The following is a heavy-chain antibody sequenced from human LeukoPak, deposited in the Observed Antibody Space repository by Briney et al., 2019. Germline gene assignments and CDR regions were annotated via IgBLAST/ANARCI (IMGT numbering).Heavy chain of an antibody. V-gene: IGHV3-30*18. D-gene: IGHD2-21*02. CDR3: AKDQCGGDCATLGHFDY. J-gene: IGHJ4*02. CDR2: ISYDGSNK. CDR1: GFTFSSYG. Sequence: PGGSLRLSCAASGFTFSSYGMHWVRQAPGKGLEWVAVISYDGSNKYYADSVKGRFTISRDNSKNTLYLQMNSLRAEDTAVYYCAKDQCGGDCATLGHFDYWGQGAQVTVS.